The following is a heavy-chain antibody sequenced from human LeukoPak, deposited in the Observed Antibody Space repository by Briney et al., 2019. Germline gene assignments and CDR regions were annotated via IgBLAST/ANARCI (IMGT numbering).Heavy chain of an antibody. CDR3: ARGGCSSGWFGDAFDI. CDR2: TYYRSQWYN. Sequence: QTLSLTCAISGDSVSSNSVDWNWIRQSPSRGLEWLGKTYYRSQWYNDYAVSVKSRITIHPDTSKNQFSLQLNSVTPEDTAVYYCARGGCSSGWFGDAFDIWGQGTMVTVSS. D-gene: IGHD6-19*01. CDR1: GDSVSSNSVD. J-gene: IGHJ3*02. V-gene: IGHV6-1*01.